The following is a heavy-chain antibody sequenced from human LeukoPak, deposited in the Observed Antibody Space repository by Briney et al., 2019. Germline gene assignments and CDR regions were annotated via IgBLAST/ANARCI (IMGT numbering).Heavy chain of an antibody. CDR1: GGSISSYY. J-gene: IGHJ4*02. D-gene: IGHD3-3*01. Sequence: PSETLSLTCTVSGGSISSYYWSWIRQPPGKGLEWIWYIYYSGSTNYNPSLKSRVTISVDTSKNQFSLKLSSVTAADTAVYYCAARTSYDPPRWWGQGTLVTVSS. CDR2: IYYSGST. V-gene: IGHV4-59*01. CDR3: AARTSYDPPRW.